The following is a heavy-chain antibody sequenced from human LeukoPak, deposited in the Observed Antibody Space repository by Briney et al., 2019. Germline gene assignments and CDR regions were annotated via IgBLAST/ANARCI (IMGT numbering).Heavy chain of an antibody. CDR2: IYSGGST. J-gene: IGHJ4*02. V-gene: IGHV3-66*01. CDR1: GFPDSRTY. D-gene: IGHD3-9*01. CDR3: ARGTYYDILTGYGPFDY. Sequence: GGPVPLPCSASGFPDSRTYMSGLRQAPGKGLEGFAVIYSGGSTYYAHPVKGRFTISTVNTKNTLYLQMNSLRADEKAVYYCARGTYYDILTGYGPFDYWGQGTLVTVSS.